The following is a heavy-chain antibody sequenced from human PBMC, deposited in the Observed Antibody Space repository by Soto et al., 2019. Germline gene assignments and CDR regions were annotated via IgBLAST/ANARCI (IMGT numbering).Heavy chain of an antibody. D-gene: IGHD5-18*01. V-gene: IGHV4-59*01. CDR2: IYYSGST. CDR3: ARAIGYSYGHGMDV. J-gene: IGHJ6*02. CDR1: GGSFSGFY. Sequence: SETLSLTCAVYGGSFSGFYWSWIRQPPGKGLEWIGHIYYSGSTNYNPSLKSRVTISVDTSKNQFSLKLSSVTAADTAVYYCARAIGYSYGHGMDVWGQGTTVTVSS.